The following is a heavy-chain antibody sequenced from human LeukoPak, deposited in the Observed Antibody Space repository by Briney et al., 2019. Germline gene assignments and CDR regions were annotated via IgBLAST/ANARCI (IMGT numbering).Heavy chain of an antibody. CDR1: GFAFSSYW. J-gene: IGHJ3*02. CDR3: ARDLVITMIVVAYAFDI. V-gene: IGHV3-7*01. D-gene: IGHD3-22*01. Sequence: GGSLRLSCAASGFAFSSYWMSWVRQAPGKGLEWVANIKQDGSEKYYVDSVKGRFTISRDNAKNSLYLQMNSLRAEDTAVYYCARDLVITMIVVAYAFDIWGQGTMVTVSS. CDR2: IKQDGSEK.